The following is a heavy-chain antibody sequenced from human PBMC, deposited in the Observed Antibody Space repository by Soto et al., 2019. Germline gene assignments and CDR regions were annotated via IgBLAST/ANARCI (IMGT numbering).Heavy chain of an antibody. D-gene: IGHD3-10*01. CDR1: GGTFSSYA. J-gene: IGHJ5*02. Sequence: SVKVSCKASGGTFSSYASSWVRQAPGQGIEWMGGIIPIFGTANYAQKLQGRVTITADESTSTAYMELSSLRSEDTAVYYCARIIRGGHGWFDPWGQGILVTVSS. CDR2: IIPIFGTA. CDR3: ARIIRGGHGWFDP. V-gene: IGHV1-69*13.